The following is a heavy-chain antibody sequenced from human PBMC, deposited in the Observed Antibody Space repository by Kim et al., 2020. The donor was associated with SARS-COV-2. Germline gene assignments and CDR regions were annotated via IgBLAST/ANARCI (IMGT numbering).Heavy chain of an antibody. D-gene: IGHD2-2*01. V-gene: IGHV3-23*01. Sequence: GGTLRLSCAASGFTFNNYAMSWVRQAPGKGLEWVSVTSSSSDSTYYADSVKGRFTISRDNSNNTLYLQRNSLRADDTAIYYCAKGRSGSINSCYNYWGQG. J-gene: IGHJ4*02. CDR1: GFTFNNYA. CDR3: AKGRSGSINSCYNY. CDR2: TSSSSDST.